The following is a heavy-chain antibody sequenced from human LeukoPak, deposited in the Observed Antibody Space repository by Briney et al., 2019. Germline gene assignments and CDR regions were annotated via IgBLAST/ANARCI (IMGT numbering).Heavy chain of an antibody. Sequence: GGSLRLSCAASGFTFSSYWMSWVRQAPGKGLEWVVNIKQDGSEKYYVDSVKGRFTISRDNAKNSLYLQMNSLRAEDTAVYYCARDQLGGSGSRDYWGQGTLVTVSS. CDR2: IKQDGSEK. D-gene: IGHD3-10*01. J-gene: IGHJ4*02. V-gene: IGHV3-7*01. CDR1: GFTFSSYW. CDR3: ARDQLGGSGSRDY.